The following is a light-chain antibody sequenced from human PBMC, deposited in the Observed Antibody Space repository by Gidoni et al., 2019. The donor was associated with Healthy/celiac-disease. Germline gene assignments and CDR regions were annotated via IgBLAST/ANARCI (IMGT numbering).Light chain of an antibody. CDR1: QSVLYTSNNKNY. CDR3: QQYYSTPWT. Sequence: DIVMTQSPDSLAVSLGERATINCKSSQSVLYTSNNKNYLAWYQQKPGQPPKLLIYWASTRESGVPDRVSGSGSGTEFTLTISSLQAEDGAVYYCQQYYSTPWTFXQXTKVEIK. CDR2: WAS. V-gene: IGKV4-1*01. J-gene: IGKJ1*01.